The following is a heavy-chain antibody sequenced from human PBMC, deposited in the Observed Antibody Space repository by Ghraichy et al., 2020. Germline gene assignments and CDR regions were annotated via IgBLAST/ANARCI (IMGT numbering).Heavy chain of an antibody. J-gene: IGHJ3*02. CDR3: AREQRTIVGATDAFDI. V-gene: IGHV4-59*01. Sequence: SETLSLTCTVSGGSISSYYWSWIRQPPGKGLEWIGYIYYSGSTNYNPSLKSRVTISVDTSKNQFSLKLSSVTAADTAVYYCAREQRTIVGATDAFDIWGQGTMVTVSS. D-gene: IGHD1-26*01. CDR1: GGSISSYY. CDR2: IYYSGST.